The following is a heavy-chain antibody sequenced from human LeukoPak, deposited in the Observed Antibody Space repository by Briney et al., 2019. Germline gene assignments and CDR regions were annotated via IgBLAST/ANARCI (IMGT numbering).Heavy chain of an antibody. D-gene: IGHD2-2*01. V-gene: IGHV1-46*01. Sequence: GASVKGSCKASGYTLTSYYMHWVRQAPGQGLEWMGIIDPSGGSTSYAQKFQGRVTMTRDTSTSIVYMELSSLRSEDTAVYYCANYCYSTSCPPGGGDVWGKGTTVTVSS. CDR3: ANYCYSTSCPPGGGDV. CDR2: IDPSGGST. J-gene: IGHJ6*04. CDR1: GYTLTSYY.